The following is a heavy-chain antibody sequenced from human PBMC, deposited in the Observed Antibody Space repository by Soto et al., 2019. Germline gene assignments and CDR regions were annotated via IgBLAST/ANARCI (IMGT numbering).Heavy chain of an antibody. CDR1: GYTFTGYY. V-gene: IGHV1-2*02. Sequence: VKVSCKASGYTFTGYYIHWLRQAPGQGPEWMGWIDPNSGDTNYAQKFQGRVTMTRGSSISTAYMELSRLRSDDTAVYYCARQKYSSSWFYDYWGQGTLVTVSS. CDR2: IDPNSGDT. D-gene: IGHD6-13*01. CDR3: ARQKYSSSWFYDY. J-gene: IGHJ4*02.